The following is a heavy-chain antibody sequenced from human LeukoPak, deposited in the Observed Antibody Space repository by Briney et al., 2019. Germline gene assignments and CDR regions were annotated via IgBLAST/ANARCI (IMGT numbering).Heavy chain of an antibody. CDR2: INPHSGGT. CDR3: AREGVVGDGYNFFDY. V-gene: IGHV1-2*02. CDR1: GYTFIGYY. D-gene: IGHD5-24*01. Sequence: ASVTVSCKASGYTFIGYYMHWVRQAPGQGLEWMGWINPHSGGTNSEQNFQGRVTMSRDTSISTVYMELSRLRSDDTALYYCAREGVVGDGYNFFDYWGQGSLASVSS. J-gene: IGHJ4*02.